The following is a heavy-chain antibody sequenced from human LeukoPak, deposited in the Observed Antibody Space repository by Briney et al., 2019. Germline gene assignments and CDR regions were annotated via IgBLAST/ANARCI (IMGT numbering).Heavy chain of an antibody. Sequence: GGSLRLSCAASGFTFSSYAMSWVRQAPGKGLEWVSDISGSGGSTYYADSVKGRFTISRDNSKNTLYLQMNSLRAEVTAVYYCAANLYSSGWYGDYWGQGTLVTVSS. J-gene: IGHJ4*02. CDR2: ISGSGGST. V-gene: IGHV3-23*01. CDR3: AANLYSSGWYGDY. D-gene: IGHD6-19*01. CDR1: GFTFSSYA.